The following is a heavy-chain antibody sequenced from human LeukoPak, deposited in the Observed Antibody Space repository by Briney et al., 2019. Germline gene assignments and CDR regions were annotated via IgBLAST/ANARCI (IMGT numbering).Heavy chain of an antibody. CDR3: AREYSSSSGRRAFDI. D-gene: IGHD6-6*01. CDR1: GGSISGYY. CDR2: IYYSGST. Sequence: SETLSLTCTVSGGSISGYYWSWIRQPPGKGLEWIGYIYYSGSTNYNPSLKSRLTISIDTSENQFSLKLSSVTAADTAVYYCAREYSSSSGRRAFDIWGQGTMVIVSS. V-gene: IGHV4-59*08. J-gene: IGHJ3*02.